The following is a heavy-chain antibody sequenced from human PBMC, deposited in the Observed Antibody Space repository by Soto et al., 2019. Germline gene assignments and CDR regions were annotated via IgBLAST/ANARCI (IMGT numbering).Heavy chain of an antibody. Sequence: ASVKVSCKASSYSFTSYGISWVRQAPGQGLEWMGWISTYNGNTYYAQKFQGRVTMTTDTSTNTAYMELRSLRSDDTAVYFCARVQNITWCGQEYGIDVCDIATTLTVFS. CDR1: SYSFTSYG. CDR2: ISTYNGNT. D-gene: IGHD3-16*01. J-gene: IGHJ6*04. V-gene: IGHV1-18*01. CDR3: ARVQNITWCGQEYGIDV.